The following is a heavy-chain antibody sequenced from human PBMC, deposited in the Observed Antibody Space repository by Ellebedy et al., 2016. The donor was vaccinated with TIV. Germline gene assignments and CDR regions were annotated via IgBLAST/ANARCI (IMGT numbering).Heavy chain of an antibody. V-gene: IGHV1-3*01. D-gene: IGHD2-15*01. CDR2: INAGNGNT. Sequence: ASVKVSXXASGYTFTIYAMHWVRQAPGQRLEWMGWINAGNGNTKYSQKFQGRVTITRDTSASTAYMELSSLRSEDTAVYYCARCSGGSCYLMYWGQGTLVTVSS. CDR1: GYTFTIYA. J-gene: IGHJ4*02. CDR3: ARCSGGSCYLMY.